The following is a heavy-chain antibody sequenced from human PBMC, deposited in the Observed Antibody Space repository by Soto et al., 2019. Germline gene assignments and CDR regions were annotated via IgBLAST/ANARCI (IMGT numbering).Heavy chain of an antibody. CDR3: ARRDTSGFLRYFDN. CDR2: IVPNVGTV. V-gene: IGHV1-69*06. J-gene: IGHJ4*02. Sequence: QVQLVQSGAEVKKPGSSVKVSCKSSGGTFSSFINYPINWVRQAPGQGIEWMGGIVPNVGTVNYAQKFRGKVTITADKSTGTAYMELSSLRSEDTALYYCARRDTSGFLRYFDNWGQGTQVTVSS. CDR1: GGTFSSFINYP. D-gene: IGHD3-3*01.